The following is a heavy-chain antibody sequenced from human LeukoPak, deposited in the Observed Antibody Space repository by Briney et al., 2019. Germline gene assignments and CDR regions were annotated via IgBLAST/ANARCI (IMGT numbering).Heavy chain of an antibody. CDR1: GFISSISA. CDR2: TSCSGSST. D-gene: IGHD3-10*01. V-gene: IGHV3-23*01. CDR3: ARMVRGVIITRRNWFDP. J-gene: IGHJ5*02. Sequence: GGSLRLSWAVSGFISSISAMRWDSHAERKGLEWVSATSCSGSSTYYADSVEGRFTISRDNSKNTLYLQMNSLRAEDTAVYYCARMVRGVIITRRNWFDPWGQGTLVTVSS.